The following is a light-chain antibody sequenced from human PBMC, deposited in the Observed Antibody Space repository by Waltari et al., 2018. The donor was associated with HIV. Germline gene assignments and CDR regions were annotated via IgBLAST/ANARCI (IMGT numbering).Light chain of an antibody. CDR1: TLPKKY. J-gene: IGLJ3*02. CDR3: YSTESSGTHRV. CDR2: EDI. Sequence: SYELTQPPSVSVSPGQTARVTCSGDTLPKKYAHWYQQKSGQAPVLVIYEDIKRPSGIPGGVSGSSSGTVAILTISGAQVEDEADYYCYSTESSGTHRVFGGGTKLTVL. V-gene: IGLV3-10*01.